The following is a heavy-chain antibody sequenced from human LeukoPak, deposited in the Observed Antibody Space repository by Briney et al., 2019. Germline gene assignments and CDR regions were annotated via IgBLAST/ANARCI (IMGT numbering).Heavy chain of an antibody. CDR3: AKDRRRTAYYYYYGMDV. D-gene: IGHD4-17*01. CDR1: GFTFSSYA. CDR2: ISYDGSNK. V-gene: IGHV3-30-3*01. J-gene: IGHJ6*02. Sequence: GGSLRLSCAASGFTFSSYAMHWVRQAPGKGLEWVAVISYDGSNKYYADSVKGRFTISRDNSKNTLYLQMNSLRAEDTAVYYCAKDRRRTAYYYYYGMDVWGQGTTVTVSS.